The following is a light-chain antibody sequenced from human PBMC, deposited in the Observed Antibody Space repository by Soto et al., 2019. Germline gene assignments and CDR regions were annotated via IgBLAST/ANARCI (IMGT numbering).Light chain of an antibody. CDR3: AAWDVSLEV. J-gene: IGLJ2*01. V-gene: IGLV1-44*01. CDR1: SSNIGTNT. Sequence: QSVLTQPPSASGTPGQRVTIFCSGSSSNIGTNTVIWYQQLPGAAPKLLIYSDNQRPSGVPDRFSGSKSGTSASLAISGLQSEDEADYYCAAWDVSLEVFGGGTKLTVL. CDR2: SDN.